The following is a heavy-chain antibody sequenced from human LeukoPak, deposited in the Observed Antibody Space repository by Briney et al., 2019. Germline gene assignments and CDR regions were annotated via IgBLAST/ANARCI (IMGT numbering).Heavy chain of an antibody. D-gene: IGHD2-2*01. CDR1: GFTFSSYA. CDR3: AKPYCSSTNCYHLGNYYYYYMDV. J-gene: IGHJ6*03. V-gene: IGHV3-23*01. CDR2: ISGSGGST. Sequence: PGGSLRLSCAASGFTFSSYAMSWVRQVPGKGLEWVSAISGSGGSTYYADSVKGRFTISRDNSKITPYLQMNSLRAEDTALYYCAKPYCSSTNCYHLGNYYYYYMDVWGKGTTVTVSS.